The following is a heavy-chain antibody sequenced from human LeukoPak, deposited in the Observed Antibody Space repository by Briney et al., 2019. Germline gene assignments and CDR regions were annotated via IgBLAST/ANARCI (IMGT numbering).Heavy chain of an antibody. V-gene: IGHV1-8*01. CDR3: ARGAYLLQQPGY. Sequence: ASVKVSCKASGYTFNSYDINWVRQATGQGLEWMGWMNPNSGNTGYAQKFQGRVTMTRNTSISTAYMELSSLRSEDTAVYYCARGAYLLQQPGYWGQGTLVTVSS. CDR1: GYTFNSYD. CDR2: MNPNSGNT. D-gene: IGHD6-13*01. J-gene: IGHJ4*02.